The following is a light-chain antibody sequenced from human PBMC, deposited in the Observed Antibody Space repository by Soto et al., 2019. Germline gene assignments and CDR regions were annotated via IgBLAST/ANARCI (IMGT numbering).Light chain of an antibody. V-gene: IGLV2-14*01. CDR1: SSDVGGYDY. CDR2: EVS. CDR3: SSYTRSSTWV. Sequence: QSALTQPASVSGSPGQSITISCTGTSSDVGGYDYVSWYQQHPGKAPKVMIYEVSNRPSGVSNRFSASKSGKTASLTISGLQAEDEADYYCSSYTRSSTWVFGGGTKLTVL. J-gene: IGLJ3*02.